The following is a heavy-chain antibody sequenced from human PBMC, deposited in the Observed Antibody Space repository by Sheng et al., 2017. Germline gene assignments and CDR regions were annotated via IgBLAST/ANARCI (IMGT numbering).Heavy chain of an antibody. J-gene: IGHJ6*03. CDR2: IYYSGST. CDR3: ARVDYWYYMDV. Sequence: QLQLQESGPGLVKPSETLSLTCTVSGGSISSSSYYWGWIRQPPGKGLEWIGSIYYSGSTYYNPSLKSRVTISVDTSKNQFSLKLSSVTAADTAVYYCARVDYWYYMDVWGQGTTVTVSS. V-gene: IGHV4-39*07. CDR1: GGSISSSSYY.